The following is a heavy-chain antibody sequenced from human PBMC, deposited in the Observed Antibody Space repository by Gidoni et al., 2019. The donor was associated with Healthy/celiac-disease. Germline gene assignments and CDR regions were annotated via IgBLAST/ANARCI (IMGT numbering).Heavy chain of an antibody. D-gene: IGHD2-2*02. J-gene: IGHJ3*02. Sequence: QVQLVQSGAEVKKPGSSVKVSCKASGGTFSSYAISWVRQAPGQGLEWMGGIIPIFGTANYAQKFQGRVTITADESTSTAYMELSSLRSEDTAVYYCARTPVRGAPHLYKPDAFDIWGQGTMVTVSS. CDR3: ARTPVRGAPHLYKPDAFDI. CDR2: IIPIFGTA. V-gene: IGHV1-69*01. CDR1: GGTFSSYA.